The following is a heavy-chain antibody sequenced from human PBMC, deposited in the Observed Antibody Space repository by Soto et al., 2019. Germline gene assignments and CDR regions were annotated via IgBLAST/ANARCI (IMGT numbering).Heavy chain of an antibody. Sequence: GESLKISCKGSGYSFAGYWITWVRQKPGRGLEWMGRIDPSDSQTYYSPSFRGHVTISVTKSITTVFLQWSSLRASDTAMYYCARQIYDSDTGPNFQYYFDSWGQGPPVTVSS. CDR2: IDPSDSQT. CDR3: ARQIYDSDTGPNFQYYFDS. CDR1: GYSFAGYW. J-gene: IGHJ4*02. D-gene: IGHD3-22*01. V-gene: IGHV5-10-1*01.